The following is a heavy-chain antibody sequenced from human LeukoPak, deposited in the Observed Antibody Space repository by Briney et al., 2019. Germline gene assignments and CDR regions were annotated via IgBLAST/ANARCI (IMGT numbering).Heavy chain of an antibody. D-gene: IGHD6-19*01. CDR3: ARGAIKAVAGHRNHYYYGMDV. CDR2: IIPIFGTA. CDR1: GGTFSSYA. Sequence: SVTVSCKASGGTFSSYAISWVRQAPGQGLEWMGGIIPIFGTANYAQKFQGRVTITADESTSTAYMELSSLRSEDTAVYYCARGAIKAVAGHRNHYYYGMDVWGQGTTVTVSS. J-gene: IGHJ6*02. V-gene: IGHV1-69*13.